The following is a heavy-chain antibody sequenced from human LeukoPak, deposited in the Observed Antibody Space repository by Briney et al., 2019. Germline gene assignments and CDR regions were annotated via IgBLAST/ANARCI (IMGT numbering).Heavy chain of an antibody. D-gene: IGHD3-16*02. CDR1: GFTFNNYA. CDR2: IGGGGITT. Sequence: GGSLRLSCTTSGFTFNNYAMSWVRQAPGKGPDWFSAIGGGGITTYYADSVKGRFTISRDNSKGTLYLQMNSLRVEDTAVYYCAKGSDGYRPYYFDYWGQGTLVAVSS. J-gene: IGHJ4*02. V-gene: IGHV3-23*01. CDR3: AKGSDGYRPYYFDY.